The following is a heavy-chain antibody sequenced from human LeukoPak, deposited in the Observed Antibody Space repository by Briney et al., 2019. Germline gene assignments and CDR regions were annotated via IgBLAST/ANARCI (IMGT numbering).Heavy chain of an antibody. CDR1: GFTFSTYS. D-gene: IGHD6-13*01. CDR3: ARALGAAGSY. Sequence: PGGSLRLSCAASGFTFSTYSMNWVRQAPGKGLEWVANIRQDGSEKYYVDSVKGRFTISRDNAKNSLYLQMNSLRAEDTAVYYCARALGAAGSYWGQGALVTVSS. CDR2: IRQDGSEK. V-gene: IGHV3-7*01. J-gene: IGHJ4*02.